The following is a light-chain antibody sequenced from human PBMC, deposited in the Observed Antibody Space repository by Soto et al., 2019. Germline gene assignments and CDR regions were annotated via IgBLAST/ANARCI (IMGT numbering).Light chain of an antibody. CDR1: SSDIGGYKY. CDR3: CSYTSSTSLI. J-gene: IGLJ2*01. CDR2: DVN. Sequence: QSVLTQPASVSGSPGQSITISCTGTSSDIGGYKYVSWYQQHPGKVPKLLIFDVNNRPSGVSDRFSGSKSGNTASLTITGLQAEDEAEYYCCSYTSSTSLIFGGGTKLIVL. V-gene: IGLV2-14*03.